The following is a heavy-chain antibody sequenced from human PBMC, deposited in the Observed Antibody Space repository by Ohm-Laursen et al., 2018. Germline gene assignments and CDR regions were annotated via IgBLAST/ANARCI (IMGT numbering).Heavy chain of an antibody. CDR1: GFTFSGYA. J-gene: IGHJ4*02. CDR2: IGGSGGYT. Sequence: GSLRLSCSASGFTFSGYAMSWVRQSPGRGLEWVSTIGGSGGYTYYTDSVKGQFTISRDNSKNTLYLQMNSLRAEDTAVYYCAKDPYYGSALWGQGTLVTVSS. V-gene: IGHV3-23*01. D-gene: IGHD3-10*01. CDR3: AKDPYYGSAL.